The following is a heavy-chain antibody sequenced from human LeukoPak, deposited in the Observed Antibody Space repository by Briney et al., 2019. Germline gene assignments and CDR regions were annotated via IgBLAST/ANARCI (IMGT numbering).Heavy chain of an antibody. CDR3: AKFLPTHIVVANYYFDY. V-gene: IGHV3-23*01. J-gene: IGHJ4*02. D-gene: IGHD2-21*01. CDR2: ISGSGGST. CDR1: GFTFSSYA. Sequence: TGGSLRLSCAASGFTFSSYAMSWVRQAPGKGREWVSAISGSGGSTYYADSVKGRFTISRDNSKNTLYLQMNSLRAEDTAVYYCAKFLPTHIVVANYYFDYWGQGTLVTVSS.